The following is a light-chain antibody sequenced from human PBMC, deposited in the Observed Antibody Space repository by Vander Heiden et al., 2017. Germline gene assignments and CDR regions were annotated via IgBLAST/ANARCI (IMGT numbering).Light chain of an antibody. J-gene: IGLJ3*02. CDR2: EVS. CDR3: SSYTSSSTV. CDR1: SSDVGGYNS. Sequence: QSALTQPASVSGSPGQSITISCTGTSSDVGGYNSVSWYQQHPEKAPKLMIYEVSNRPSGVSNRFSGSKSGNTASLTISGLQAEDEADYYCSSYTSSSTVFGGGTKLTVL. V-gene: IGLV2-14*01.